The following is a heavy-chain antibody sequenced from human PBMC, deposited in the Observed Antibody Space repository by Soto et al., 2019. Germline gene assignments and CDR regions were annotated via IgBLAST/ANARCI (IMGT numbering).Heavy chain of an antibody. CDR2: ISRSGTT. V-gene: IGHV4-34*01. J-gene: IGHJ5*02. D-gene: IGHD3-10*01. Sequence: QVQLQQWGAGLLKPSETLSLSCAVYGGYFNDNYYTWFRQPPGKGLEWIGEISRSGTTKYIPSLKSRASTSFDASNTQSSLKVTSVTAADTAVYYCAPSLWFGSQVELWCQGALVTVSS. CDR3: APSLWFGSQVEL. CDR1: GGYFNDNY.